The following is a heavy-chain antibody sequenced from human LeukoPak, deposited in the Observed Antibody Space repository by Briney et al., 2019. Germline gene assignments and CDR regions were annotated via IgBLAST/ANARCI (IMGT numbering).Heavy chain of an antibody. CDR1: GFTFSSYW. D-gene: IGHD3-9*01. CDR2: IKQDGSEK. V-gene: IGHV3-7*04. CDR3: AGDLSLRYFDWLLRGGDAFDI. Sequence: PGGSLRLSCAASGFTFSSYWMSWVRQAPGKGLEWVANIKQDGSEKYYVDSVKGRFTISRDNAKNSLYLQMNSLRAEDTAVYYCAGDLSLRYFDWLLRGGDAFDIWGQGTMVTVSS. J-gene: IGHJ3*02.